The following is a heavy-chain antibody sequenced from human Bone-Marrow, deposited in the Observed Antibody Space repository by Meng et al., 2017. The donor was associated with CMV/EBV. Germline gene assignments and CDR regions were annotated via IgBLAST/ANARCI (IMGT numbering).Heavy chain of an antibody. CDR2: IKHGASEK. CDR3: GRDRDV. Sequence: GESLKISCAASGFTFSNYWMSWVRQAPGKGLEWVANIKHGASEKNYVGSVRGRFTISRDDAQKLVYLQMSSLRAEDTAVYYGGRDRDVWGQGTTVTVSS. V-gene: IGHV3-7*01. CDR1: GFTFSNYW. J-gene: IGHJ6*02.